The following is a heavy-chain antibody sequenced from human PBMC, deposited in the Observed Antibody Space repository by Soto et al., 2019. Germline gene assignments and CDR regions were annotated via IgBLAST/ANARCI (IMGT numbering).Heavy chain of an antibody. J-gene: IGHJ5*02. V-gene: IGHV1-69*12. Sequence: QVQLVQSGAEVKKPGSSVKVSCKASGGTFSSYAISWVRQAPGQGLEWMGGIIPISGTANYAQTFQARVTITADDSTSTAYMELRSLRSEDTAVYYCAREVVVAATGWFDPWGQGTLVTVSP. CDR3: AREVVVAATGWFDP. D-gene: IGHD2-15*01. CDR1: GGTFSSYA. CDR2: IIPISGTA.